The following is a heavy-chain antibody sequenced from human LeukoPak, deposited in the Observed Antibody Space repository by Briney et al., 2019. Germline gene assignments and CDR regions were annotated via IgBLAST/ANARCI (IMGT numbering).Heavy chain of an antibody. Sequence: PSETLSLTCAVYGGSFSGYYWSWIRQPPGKGLEWIGEINHSGSTNYNPSLKSRVTISVDTSKNQFSLKLSSVTAADTAVYYCARGGDHTVTTFGYYYYMDVWGEGTAVTVSS. D-gene: IGHD4-17*01. CDR2: INHSGST. CDR1: GGSFSGYY. V-gene: IGHV4-34*01. CDR3: ARGGDHTVTTFGYYYYMDV. J-gene: IGHJ6*03.